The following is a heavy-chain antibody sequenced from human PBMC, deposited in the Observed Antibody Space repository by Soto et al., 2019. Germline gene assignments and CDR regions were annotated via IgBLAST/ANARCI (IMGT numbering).Heavy chain of an antibody. CDR2: ISYDGSNK. D-gene: IGHD6-13*01. Sequence: PGGSLRLSCAASGFTFSSYAMRWVRQAPGKGLEWVAVISYDGSNKYYADSVKGRFTITRDNSKNTLYLQMNSLRAEDTAVYYCAIIEIAAAGTGSAFDIWGQGTMVTVSS. J-gene: IGHJ3*02. V-gene: IGHV3-30-3*01. CDR1: GFTFSSYA. CDR3: AIIEIAAAGTGSAFDI.